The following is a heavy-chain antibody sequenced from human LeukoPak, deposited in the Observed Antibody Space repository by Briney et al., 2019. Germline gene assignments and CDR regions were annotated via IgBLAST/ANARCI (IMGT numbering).Heavy chain of an antibody. CDR3: ARREMATNPNWFDP. Sequence: SETLSLTCAVYGGSFSGYYWSWIRQPPGKGLEWIGEINHSGSTNYNPSLKSRVTISVDTPKNQFSLKLSSVTAADTAVYYCARREMATNPNWFDPWGQGTLVTVSS. D-gene: IGHD5-24*01. J-gene: IGHJ5*02. CDR1: GGSFSGYY. CDR2: INHSGST. V-gene: IGHV4-34*01.